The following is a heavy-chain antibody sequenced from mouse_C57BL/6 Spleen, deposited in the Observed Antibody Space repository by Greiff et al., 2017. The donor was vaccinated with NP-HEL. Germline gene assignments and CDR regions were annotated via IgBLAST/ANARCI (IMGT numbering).Heavy chain of an antibody. CDR1: GYTFTSYC. D-gene: IGHD2-5*01. CDR3: ARAYDSNDNGYFDY. V-gene: IGHV1-61*01. CDR2: IYPSDSEP. J-gene: IGHJ2*01. Sequence: QVPLLHSGPDLVRPGSSVKLSCKASGYTFTSYCMHLVNQPPGHGLEWLGYIYPSDSEPHYNQKFKDKATLTVDKSSSTAYMQLSSLTSEDSAVYYCARAYDSNDNGYFDYWGQGTTLTVSS.